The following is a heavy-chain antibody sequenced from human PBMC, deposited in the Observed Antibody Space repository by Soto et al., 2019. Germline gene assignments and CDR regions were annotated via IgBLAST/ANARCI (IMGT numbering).Heavy chain of an antibody. CDR2: INSDGSTT. J-gene: IGHJ4*02. CDR1: GFTLRTYW. D-gene: IGHD6-13*01. Sequence: GGSLRLSCAASGFTLRTYWMQWVRQAPGKGLVWVSRINSDGSTTNYEDSVKGRFTISRDNAKNTLYLQMNSLRAEDTAVYYCAKVDRTSTWYVDSWGQGTLVTVSS. CDR3: AKVDRTSTWYVDS. V-gene: IGHV3-74*01.